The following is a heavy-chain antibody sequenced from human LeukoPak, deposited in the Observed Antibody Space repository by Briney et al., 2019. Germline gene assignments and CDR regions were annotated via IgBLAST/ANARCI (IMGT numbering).Heavy chain of an antibody. CDR2: INHSGST. D-gene: IGHD1-26*01. J-gene: IGHJ6*03. V-gene: IGHV4-34*01. CDR3: ARWSSYSRGYYYYYMDV. Sequence: PSETLSLTCAVYGGSFSGYYWSWIRQPPEKGLEWIGEINHSGSTNYNPSLKSRVTISVDTSKNQFSLKLSSVTAADTAVYYCARWSSYSRGYYYYYMDVWGKGTTVTVSS. CDR1: GGSFSGYY.